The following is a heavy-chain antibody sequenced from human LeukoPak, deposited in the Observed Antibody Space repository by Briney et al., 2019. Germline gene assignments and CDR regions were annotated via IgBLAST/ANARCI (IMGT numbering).Heavy chain of an antibody. CDR3: ARGPLYSYGHYSHY. Sequence: SETLSLTCTVSGGSISSSSYYWGWIRQPPGKGLEWIGSIYYSGSTYYNPSLKSRVTISVDTSKNQFSLKLSSVTAADTAVYYCARGPLYSYGHYSHYWGQGTLVTVSS. D-gene: IGHD5-18*01. CDR2: IYYSGST. J-gene: IGHJ4*02. CDR1: GGSISSSSYY. V-gene: IGHV4-39*01.